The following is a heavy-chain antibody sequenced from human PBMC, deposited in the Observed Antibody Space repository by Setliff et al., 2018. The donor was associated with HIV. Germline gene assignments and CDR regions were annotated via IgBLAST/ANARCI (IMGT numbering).Heavy chain of an antibody. CDR3: ARDFTYDYDSSGPG. CDR2: INSNTGGT. D-gene: IGHD3-22*01. J-gene: IGHJ4*02. V-gene: IGHV1-2*02. CDR1: GYTFTAYY. Sequence: ASVKVSCKTSGYTFTAYYIHWVRQAPGQGLEWMGWINSNTGGTDYAQKFQGRVTMTGDTSISTAYMELSRLRSDDTAVYYCARDFTYDYDSSGPGWGQGTLVTVSS.